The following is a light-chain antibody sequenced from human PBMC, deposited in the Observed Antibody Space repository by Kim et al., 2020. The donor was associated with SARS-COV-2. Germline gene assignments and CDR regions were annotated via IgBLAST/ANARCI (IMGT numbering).Light chain of an antibody. Sequence: SPGQTSRITCSRDALPKQYAFWYQQKPGQAPVLVIYKASERPSGIPERFSGSSSGTTVTLTISGVQAEDEADYYCQSVDSTGTYWVFGGGTQLTVL. CDR1: ALPKQY. J-gene: IGLJ3*02. CDR2: KAS. V-gene: IGLV3-25*03. CDR3: QSVDSTGTYWV.